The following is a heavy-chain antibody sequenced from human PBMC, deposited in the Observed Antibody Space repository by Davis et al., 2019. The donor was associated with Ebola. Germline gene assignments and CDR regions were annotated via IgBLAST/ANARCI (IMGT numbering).Heavy chain of an antibody. CDR1: GFTFSNAW. D-gene: IGHD2-2*02. CDR2: IKSKTDGRTT. J-gene: IGHJ6*02. Sequence: GESLKISCAASGFTFSNAWMSWVRQAPGKGLEWVGRIKSKTDGRTTDYAAPVKGRFTISRDDSKNTLYLQMNSLKTEDTAVYYCTTPCTSCYIYYYGMDVWGQGTTVTVSS. CDR3: TTPCTSCYIYYYGMDV. V-gene: IGHV3-15*01.